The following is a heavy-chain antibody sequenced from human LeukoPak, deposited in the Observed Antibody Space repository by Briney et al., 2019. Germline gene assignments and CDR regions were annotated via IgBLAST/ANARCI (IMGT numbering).Heavy chain of an antibody. J-gene: IGHJ5*02. V-gene: IGHV1-69*05. CDR1: GGTFSSYA. CDR2: IIPIFGTA. Sequence: SVEVSCKASGGTFSSYAISWVRQAPGQGLEWMGGIIPIFGTANYAQKFQGRVTITTDESTSTAYMELSSLRSEDTAVYYCARKLGYCSSTSCYPRDNWFDPWGQGTLVTVSS. D-gene: IGHD2-2*01. CDR3: ARKLGYCSSTSCYPRDNWFDP.